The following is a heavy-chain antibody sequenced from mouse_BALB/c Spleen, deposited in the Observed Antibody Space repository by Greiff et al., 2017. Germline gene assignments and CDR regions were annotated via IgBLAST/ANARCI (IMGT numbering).Heavy chain of an antibody. CDR3: ARVRGYGKNWYFDV. V-gene: IGHV7-3*02. CDR1: GFTFTDYY. D-gene: IGHD2-1*01. J-gene: IGHJ1*01. Sequence: EVQGVESGGGLVQPGGSLRLSCATSGFTFTDYYMSWVRQPPGKALEWLGFIRNKANGYTTEYSASVKGRFTISRDNSQSILYLQMNTLRAEDSATYYCARVRGYGKNWYFDVWGAGTTVTVSS. CDR2: IRNKANGYTT.